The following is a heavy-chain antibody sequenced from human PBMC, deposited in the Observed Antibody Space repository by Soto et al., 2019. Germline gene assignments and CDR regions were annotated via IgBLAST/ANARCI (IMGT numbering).Heavy chain of an antibody. CDR3: ATGPARFRVVVPAAIWNWFDP. D-gene: IGHD2-2*01. CDR1: GYTLTELS. V-gene: IGHV1-24*01. Sequence: ASVKVSCKVSGYTLTELSMHWVRQAPGKGLEWMGGFDPEDGETIYAQKFQGRVTMTEDTSTDTAYMELSSLRSEDTAVYYCATGPARFRVVVPAAIWNWFDPWGQGTLVTVSS. J-gene: IGHJ5*02. CDR2: FDPEDGET.